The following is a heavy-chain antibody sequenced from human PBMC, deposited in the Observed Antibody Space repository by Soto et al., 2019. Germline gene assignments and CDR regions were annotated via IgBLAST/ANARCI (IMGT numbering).Heavy chain of an antibody. CDR1: GGSISSDDSY. Sequence: SETLSLTCTVSGGSISSDDSYWSWIRQPPGKGLEWIGYIYYSGSTYYNPSLKSRVTISVDTSKNQFSLKLSSVTAADTAVYYCARDRGGYERIDYWGQGTLVTVSS. CDR2: IYYSGST. V-gene: IGHV4-30-4*01. J-gene: IGHJ4*02. CDR3: ARDRGGYERIDY. D-gene: IGHD5-12*01.